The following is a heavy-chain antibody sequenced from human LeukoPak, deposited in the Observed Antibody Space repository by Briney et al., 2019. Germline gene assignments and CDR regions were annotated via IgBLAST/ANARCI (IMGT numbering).Heavy chain of an antibody. V-gene: IGHV3-30-3*01. D-gene: IGHD3-22*01. Sequence: GKSLRLSCAASGFTFRNYAMHWVRQAPGKGLEWVAVISYDGSNKYYADSVKGRFTISRDNSKNTLYLQMNSLRAEDTAVYYCARDGNYYDSSGYYSAFDIWGQGTMVTVSS. J-gene: IGHJ3*02. CDR2: ISYDGSNK. CDR3: ARDGNYYDSSGYYSAFDI. CDR1: GFTFRNYA.